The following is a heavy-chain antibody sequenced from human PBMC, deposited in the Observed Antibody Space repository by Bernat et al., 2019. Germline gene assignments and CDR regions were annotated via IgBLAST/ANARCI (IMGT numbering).Heavy chain of an antibody. CDR2: VYPGDSDT. CDR1: GYSFPTYW. D-gene: IGHD3-9*01. Sequence: EVQLVQSGAEVKKPGESLKISCKGSGYSFPTYWIGWVRQVPGKGLECMGIVYPGDSDTRYSPSFQGQVTISTDKSISTAYLQWSSLKASDTAMYYCARVEYDILTQRGGWFDPWGQGTLVTVSS. CDR3: ARVEYDILTQRGGWFDP. V-gene: IGHV5-51*01. J-gene: IGHJ5*02.